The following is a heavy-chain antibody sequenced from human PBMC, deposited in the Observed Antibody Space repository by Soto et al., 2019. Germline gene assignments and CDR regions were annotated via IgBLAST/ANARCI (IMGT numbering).Heavy chain of an antibody. CDR2: VHHSGST. D-gene: IGHD3-16*01. J-gene: IGHJ4*02. Sequence: QVQLQESGPGLVKPSGILSLTCAVSGGSITDKWWSWIRQTPGKGLEWIGEVHHSGSTNYSPSLKSRVTMSVDKSKNDFSLKLFSLTAADTAIYYCAREGDHPFGLGYWGQGTLVTVSS. V-gene: IGHV4-4*02. CDR3: AREGDHPFGLGY. CDR1: GGSITDKW.